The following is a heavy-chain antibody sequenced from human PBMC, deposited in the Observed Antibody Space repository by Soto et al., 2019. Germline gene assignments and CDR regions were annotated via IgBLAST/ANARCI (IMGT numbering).Heavy chain of an antibody. CDR2: ISGSGGST. CDR1: GFTFSSYA. J-gene: IGHJ4*02. D-gene: IGHD3-22*01. Sequence: PGGSLRLSCAASGFTFSSYAMSWVRQAPGKGLEWVSAISGSGGSTYYADSVKGRFTISRDNSKNTLYLQMNSLRAEDTAVYYCAKDKDPDYYDSSGYYRGGSVFDYWGQGTLVTVSS. CDR3: AKDKDPDYYDSSGYYRGGSVFDY. V-gene: IGHV3-23*01.